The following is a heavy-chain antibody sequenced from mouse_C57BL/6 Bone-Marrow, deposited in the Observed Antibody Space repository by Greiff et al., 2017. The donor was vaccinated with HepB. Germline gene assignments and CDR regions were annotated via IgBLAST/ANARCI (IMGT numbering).Heavy chain of an antibody. J-gene: IGHJ2*01. CDR3: ARDRDYDFDY. Sequence: EVQRVESGGDLVKPGGSLKLSCAASGFTFSSYGMSWVRQTPDKRLEWVATISSGGSYTYYPDSEKGRFTISRDNAKNTLYLQMSSLKSEDTAMYYCARDRDYDFDYWGQGTTLTVSS. D-gene: IGHD2-4*01. CDR2: ISSGGSYT. CDR1: GFTFSSYG. V-gene: IGHV5-6*01.